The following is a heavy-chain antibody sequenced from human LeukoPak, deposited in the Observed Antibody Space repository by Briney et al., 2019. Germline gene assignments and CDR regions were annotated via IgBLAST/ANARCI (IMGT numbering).Heavy chain of an antibody. Sequence: GGSLRLSCAASGFSVSSNYMSWVRQAPGKGLEWVSYISSSTSTIYYADSVRGRFTISRDNANNSLYLQMNSLRDEDTAVYYCARSHCSGGDCYGLDYWGQGTLVTVSS. CDR3: ARSHCSGGDCYGLDY. CDR2: ISSSTSTI. J-gene: IGHJ4*02. D-gene: IGHD2-21*02. V-gene: IGHV3-48*02. CDR1: GFSVSSNY.